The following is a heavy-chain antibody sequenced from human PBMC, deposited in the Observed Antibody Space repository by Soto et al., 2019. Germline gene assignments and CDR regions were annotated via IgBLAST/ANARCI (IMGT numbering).Heavy chain of an antibody. CDR2: IIPKYGTT. Sequence: QVQLMQSGAEVTKPGSSVKVSCKASGGPFNTFGISWVRQAPGQGLEWMGGIIPKYGTTNYARRFQGRVTITADESTNTAYLELSRLRHDDTAIYYCARTRQRRPVFYVDYWGQGTPISVTS. CDR3: ARTRQRRPVFYVDY. J-gene: IGHJ4*02. CDR1: GGPFNTFG. V-gene: IGHV1-69*01. D-gene: IGHD2-2*01.